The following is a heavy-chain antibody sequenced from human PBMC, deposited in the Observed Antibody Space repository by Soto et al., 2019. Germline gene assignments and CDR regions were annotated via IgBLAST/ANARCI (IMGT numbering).Heavy chain of an antibody. CDR3: ARAEIAARPEFDY. CDR1: GFTFSSYG. J-gene: IGHJ4*02. Sequence: QVQLVESGGGVVQPGRSLRLSCAASGFTFSSYGMHWVRQAPGKGLEWVAVIWYDGSNKYYADSVKGRFTISRDNSKNTLYLQMNSLRAEDTAVYYYARAEIAARPEFDYWGQGTLVTVSS. V-gene: IGHV3-33*01. CDR2: IWYDGSNK. D-gene: IGHD6-6*01.